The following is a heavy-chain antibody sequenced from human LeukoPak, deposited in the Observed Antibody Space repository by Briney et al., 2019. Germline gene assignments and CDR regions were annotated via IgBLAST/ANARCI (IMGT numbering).Heavy chain of an antibody. V-gene: IGHV4-39*07. CDR2: IYYSGST. CDR1: GGSISSSSYY. CDR3: AREAYVTYSNYWSYYYMDV. D-gene: IGHD4-11*01. Sequence: PSETLSLTCTVSGGSISSSSYYWGWIRQPPGKGLEWIGSIYYSGSTYYNPSLKSRVTISVDTSKNQFSLKLSSVTAADTAVYYCAREAYVTYSNYWSYYYMDVWGKGTTVTVSS. J-gene: IGHJ6*03.